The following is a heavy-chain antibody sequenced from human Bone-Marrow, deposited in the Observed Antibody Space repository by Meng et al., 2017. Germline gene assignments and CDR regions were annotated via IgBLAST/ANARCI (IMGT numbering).Heavy chain of an antibody. D-gene: IGHD3-22*01. CDR2: INPNSGGT. V-gene: IGHV1-2*02. J-gene: IGHJ3*02. Sequence: ASVKVSCKASGYTFTGYYMHWVRQAPGQGLEWMGWINPNSGGTNYAQKFQGRVTMTRDTSISTAYMELSRLRSDDTAVYYCARDRQTKYYNDSSDDAFDIWGQGTMVTVSS. CDR3: ARDRQTKYYNDSSDDAFDI. CDR1: GYTFTGYY.